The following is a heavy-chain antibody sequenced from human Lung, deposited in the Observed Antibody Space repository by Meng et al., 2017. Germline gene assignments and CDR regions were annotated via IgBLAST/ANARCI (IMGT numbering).Heavy chain of an antibody. Sequence: GQVLGAGGGLVQPWGSLRLSCAASGFPFSSYAMSWVRQAPGKGLEWVSAISGSGGSTYYADSVKGRFTISRDNSKNTLYLQMNSLRAEDTAVYYCAKALSGYSYGENYFDYWGQGTLVTVSS. V-gene: IGHV3-23*01. CDR1: GFPFSSYA. CDR2: ISGSGGST. CDR3: AKALSGYSYGENYFDY. D-gene: IGHD5-18*01. J-gene: IGHJ4*02.